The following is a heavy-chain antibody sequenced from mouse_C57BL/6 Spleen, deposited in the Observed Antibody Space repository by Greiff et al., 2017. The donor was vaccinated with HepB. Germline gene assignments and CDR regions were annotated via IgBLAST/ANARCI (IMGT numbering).Heavy chain of an antibody. Sequence: EVKLVESGGGLVKPGGSLKLSCAASGFTFSDYGMHWVRQAPEKGLEWVAYISSGSSTIYYADTVKGRFTISRDNAKNTLFLQMTSLRSEDTAMYYCARPHYYGSSFLAMDYWGQGTSVTVSS. J-gene: IGHJ4*01. CDR2: ISSGSSTI. D-gene: IGHD1-1*01. CDR1: GFTFSDYG. CDR3: ARPHYYGSSFLAMDY. V-gene: IGHV5-17*01.